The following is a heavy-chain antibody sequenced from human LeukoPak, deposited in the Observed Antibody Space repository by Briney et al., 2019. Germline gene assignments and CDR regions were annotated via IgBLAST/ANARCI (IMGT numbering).Heavy chain of an antibody. CDR1: GFTFSSYG. Sequence: GGSLRLSCAASGFTFSSYGMHWVRQAPGKGLEWVAVISYDGSNKYYADSVKGRFTISRDNSKNTLYLQMNNLRAEDTAVYYCATDGDFWSGDFDYWGQGTLVTVSS. CDR2: ISYDGSNK. V-gene: IGHV3-30*03. J-gene: IGHJ4*02. CDR3: ATDGDFWSGDFDY. D-gene: IGHD3-3*01.